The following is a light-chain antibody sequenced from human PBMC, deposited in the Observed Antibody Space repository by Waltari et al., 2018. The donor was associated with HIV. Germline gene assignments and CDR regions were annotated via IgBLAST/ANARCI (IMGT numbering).Light chain of an antibody. Sequence: QSVLTQPPSASGTPGQRVTISCSGSSANIGDNPVNWYQQLPGTAPKLLSYTNTQRPSGVPDRFSGSKSGTSASLAISGLQSEDEADYYCATWDDSLNGHVVFGGGTKLTVL. CDR2: TNT. V-gene: IGLV1-44*01. CDR3: ATWDDSLNGHVV. CDR1: SANIGDNP. J-gene: IGLJ2*01.